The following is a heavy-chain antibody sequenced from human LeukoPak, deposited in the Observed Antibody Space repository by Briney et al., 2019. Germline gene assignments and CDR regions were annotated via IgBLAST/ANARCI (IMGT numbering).Heavy chain of an antibody. CDR1: GYTFTGYY. D-gene: IGHD1-26*01. CDR3: ARLGIVGATTGAFDI. V-gene: IGHV1-2*02. CDR2: INPNSGGT. Sequence: ASVKVSCKASGYTFTGYYMHWVRQAPGQGLEWMGWINPNSGGTNYAQKFQGRVTMTRDTSISTAYMELSRLRSDDTAVYCCARLGIVGATTGAFDIWGQGTMVTVSS. J-gene: IGHJ3*02.